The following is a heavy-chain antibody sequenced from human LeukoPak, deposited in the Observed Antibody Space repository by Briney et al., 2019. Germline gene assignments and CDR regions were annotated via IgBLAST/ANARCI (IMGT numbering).Heavy chain of an antibody. J-gene: IGHJ4*02. D-gene: IGHD1-14*01. Sequence: GGSLRLSCAGSGFIFSNAWMNWVRQGSGKGLEWVGRIKSWPDGGTIDYAAPVKGRFTISRDDSRNTVYLQMNSLNSEDTAMYYCATGGYDLDYWGQGTLVTVSS. CDR2: IKSWPDGGTI. CDR1: GFIFSNAW. V-gene: IGHV3-15*07. CDR3: ATGGYDLDY.